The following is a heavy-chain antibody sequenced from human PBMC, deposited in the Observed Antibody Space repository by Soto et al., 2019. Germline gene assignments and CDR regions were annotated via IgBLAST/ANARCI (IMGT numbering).Heavy chain of an antibody. CDR3: VRDYGEAGSTNAFDI. J-gene: IGHJ3*02. Sequence: GGSLRLSCAASGFTFSAYWIHWVRQAPGKGLVWVSRISSDGSDTNNADFVEGRFTTSRDNRKNRVYLQMNSLRAEDTGVYYCVRDYGEAGSTNAFDIWGQGTVVTVSS. CDR1: GFTFSAYW. D-gene: IGHD3-10*01. V-gene: IGHV3-74*01. CDR2: ISSDGSDT.